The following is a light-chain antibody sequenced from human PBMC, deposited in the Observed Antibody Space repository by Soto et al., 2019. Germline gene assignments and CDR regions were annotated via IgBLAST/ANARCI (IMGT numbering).Light chain of an antibody. CDR3: GTWDSSLSVFV. V-gene: IGLV1-51*02. J-gene: IGLJ1*01. CDR2: EDN. CDR1: SSNIGKNY. Sequence: QSVLAQPPSVSAAPGQKVTFSCSGSSSNIGKNYVSWYQQVPGTAPKLLIYEDNKRRSGIPDRFSSSKSGTSATLGITGLQTGDEADYYCGTWDSSLSVFVFGTGTKVTVL.